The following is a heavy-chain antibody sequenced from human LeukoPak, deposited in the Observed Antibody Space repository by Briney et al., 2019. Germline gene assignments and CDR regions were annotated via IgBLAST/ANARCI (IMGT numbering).Heavy chain of an antibody. J-gene: IGHJ6*03. Sequence: PGGSLRLSCAASGFTFDDYAMHWVRQAPGKGLEWVSGISWNSGSIGYADSVKGRFTISRDNAKNSLYLQMNSLRAEDTALYYCARSSSRPTYYYYYMDVWGKGTTVSVSS. CDR1: GFTFDDYA. CDR2: ISWNSGSI. D-gene: IGHD6-6*01. V-gene: IGHV3-9*01. CDR3: ARSSSRPTYYYYYMDV.